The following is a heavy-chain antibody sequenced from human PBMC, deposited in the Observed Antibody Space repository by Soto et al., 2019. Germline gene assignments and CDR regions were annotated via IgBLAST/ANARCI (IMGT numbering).Heavy chain of an antibody. D-gene: IGHD6-19*01. V-gene: IGHV4-59*04. CDR1: GGTISGYY. Sequence: PSETLSLTCSVSGGTISGYYWSWIRQPPGKGLEWIGNIYYSGSTYYNPSLKSRVTISVDTSKNQFSLKLSSVTAADTAVYYCARHLFSSGWYLIWGQGTMVTVSS. CDR2: IYYSGST. J-gene: IGHJ3*02. CDR3: ARHLFSSGWYLI.